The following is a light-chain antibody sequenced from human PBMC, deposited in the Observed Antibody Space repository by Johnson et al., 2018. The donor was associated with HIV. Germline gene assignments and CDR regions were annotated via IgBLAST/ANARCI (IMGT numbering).Light chain of an antibody. CDR1: SSNIGNNY. V-gene: IGLV1-51*01. Sequence: QSVLTQPPSVSAAPGQKVTISCSGSSSNIGNNYVSWYQQFPGTAPKLVIYDNNNRPSGIPDRFSGSKSGTSATLGITGLQTGAEADYYCGTWDSSLSAGGANYVFGTWTKVTVL. J-gene: IGLJ1*01. CDR2: DNN. CDR3: GTWDSSLSAGGANYV.